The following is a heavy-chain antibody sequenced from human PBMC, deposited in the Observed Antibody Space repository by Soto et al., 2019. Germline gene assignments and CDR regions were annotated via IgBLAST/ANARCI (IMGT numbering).Heavy chain of an antibody. CDR1: GYSIRNGYY. J-gene: IGHJ5*02. CDR2: IYHSGST. V-gene: IGHV4-38-2*02. Sequence: SETLSLTCSVSGYSIRNGYYWGWIRQPPGKGLEWIGTIYHSGSTYYNPSLKSRVTISVDASENHFSLKLSSVTAADTAVYYCARVGPYCGGDCYSPPPWGQGTLVTVSS. CDR3: ARVGPYCGGDCYSPPP. D-gene: IGHD2-21*02.